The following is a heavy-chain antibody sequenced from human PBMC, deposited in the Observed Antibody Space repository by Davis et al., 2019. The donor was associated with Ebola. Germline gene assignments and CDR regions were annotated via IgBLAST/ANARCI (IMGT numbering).Heavy chain of an antibody. J-gene: IGHJ4*02. Sequence: SVNVSCKASVGTFSSYAISWVRQAPGQGLEWMGGIIPIFGTANYAQKFQGRVTISADESTSTAYMELSSLRSEDTAVYYCAREEGLLNYFDYWGQGTLVTVSS. CDR1: VGTFSSYA. D-gene: IGHD1-26*01. V-gene: IGHV1-69*13. CDR2: IIPIFGTA. CDR3: AREEGLLNYFDY.